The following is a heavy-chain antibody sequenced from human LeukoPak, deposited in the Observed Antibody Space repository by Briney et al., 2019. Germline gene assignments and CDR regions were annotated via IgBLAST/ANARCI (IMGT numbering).Heavy chain of an antibody. CDR2: IYSGGST. CDR1: GFTVSSNY. Sequence: GGSLRLSCAASGFTVSSNYMSWVRQAPGKGLEWVSVIYSGGSTYYADSVKGRFTISRDNSKNTLYLQMNSLRAEDTAVYYCASLEVYYDSSGYTYWGQGTLVTVSS. J-gene: IGHJ4*02. CDR3: ASLEVYYDSSGYTY. D-gene: IGHD3-22*01. V-gene: IGHV3-66*01.